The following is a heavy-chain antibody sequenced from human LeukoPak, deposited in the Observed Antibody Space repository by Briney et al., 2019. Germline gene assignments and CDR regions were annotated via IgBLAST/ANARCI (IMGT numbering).Heavy chain of an antibody. CDR1: GGFISSYY. J-gene: IGHJ4*02. Sequence: PSETLSLTCTVSGGFISSYYWSWIRQPPGKGLEWIGYIYYSGSTNYNPSLKSRVTISVDTSKNQFSLKLSSVTAADTAVYYCACGSGAFDYWGQGTLVTVSS. V-gene: IGHV4-59*01. D-gene: IGHD3-10*01. CDR3: ACGSGAFDY. CDR2: IYYSGST.